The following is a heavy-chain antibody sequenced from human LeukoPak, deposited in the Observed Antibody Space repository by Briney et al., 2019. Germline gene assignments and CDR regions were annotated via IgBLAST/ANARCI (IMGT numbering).Heavy chain of an antibody. V-gene: IGHV4-59*01. CDR2: IYYSGST. CDR1: GGSISSYY. D-gene: IGHD3-10*01. Sequence: PSETLSLTCTVSGGSISSYYWSWIRQPPGKGLEWIGYIYYSGSTNYNPSLKSRVTISVDTSKNQFSLKLSSVTAADTAVYYCARGSRFLFYMDVWGKGTTVTVSS. CDR3: ARGSRFLFYMDV. J-gene: IGHJ6*03.